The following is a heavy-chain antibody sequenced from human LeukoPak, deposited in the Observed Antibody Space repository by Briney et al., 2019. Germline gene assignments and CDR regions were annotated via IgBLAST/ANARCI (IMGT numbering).Heavy chain of an antibody. J-gene: IGHJ4*02. Sequence: ASVTVSFKSSGYTFTSYDINWVRQATGQGLEWMGWMNPNSGNTGYAQTFQGRVTMTRNTSISTAYMELSSLRSEDAAVYYCARGLRPHQYGWLLLGYWGQGTLVTVSS. CDR1: GYTFTSYD. CDR2: MNPNSGNT. CDR3: ARGLRPHQYGWLLLGY. V-gene: IGHV1-8*01. D-gene: IGHD3-9*01.